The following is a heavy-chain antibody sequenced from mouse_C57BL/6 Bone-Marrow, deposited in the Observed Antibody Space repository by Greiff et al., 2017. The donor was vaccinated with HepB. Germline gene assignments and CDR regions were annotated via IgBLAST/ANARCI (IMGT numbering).Heavy chain of an antibody. Sequence: EVKVVESGGGLVQSGRSLRLSCATSGFTFSDFYMEWVRQAPGKGLEWIAASRNKANDYTKEYSASVKGRFIVSRDTSQSILYLQMNALRAEDTAIYYCARDGGTTVVDWYFDVWGTGTTVTVSS. CDR1: GFTFSDFY. CDR3: ARDGGTTVVDWYFDV. V-gene: IGHV7-1*01. D-gene: IGHD1-1*01. J-gene: IGHJ1*03. CDR2: SRNKANDYTK.